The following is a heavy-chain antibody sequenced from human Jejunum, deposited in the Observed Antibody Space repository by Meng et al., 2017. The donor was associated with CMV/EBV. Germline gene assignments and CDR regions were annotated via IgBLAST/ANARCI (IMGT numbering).Heavy chain of an antibody. D-gene: IGHD2-21*01. CDR2: IKQDGGER. J-gene: IGHJ6*02. CDR1: GFAFSSSW. Sequence: SGFAFSSSWMNWFRQVPGKGLEWVANIKQDGGERYYVESVKGRFTISRNNAKNSLFLQMDGLRAEDTAVYYCARQKCGGDCDMDVWGQGTTGTVSS. CDR3: ARQKCGGDCDMDV. V-gene: IGHV3-7*01.